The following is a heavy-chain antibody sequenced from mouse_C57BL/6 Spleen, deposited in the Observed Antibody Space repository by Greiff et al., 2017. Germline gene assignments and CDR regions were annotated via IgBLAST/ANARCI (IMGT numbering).Heavy chain of an antibody. J-gene: IGHJ4*01. D-gene: IGHD1-1*01. Sequence: QVQLQQSGAELVKPGASVKMSCKASGYTFTSYWITWVKQRPGQGLEWIGDIYPGSGSTNYNEKFKSKATLTVDTSSSTAYMQLSSLTSEDSAVYYCARGGYYYGRDAMDYWGQGTSVTVSS. CDR2: IYPGSGST. CDR3: ARGGYYYGRDAMDY. V-gene: IGHV1-55*01. CDR1: GYTFTSYW.